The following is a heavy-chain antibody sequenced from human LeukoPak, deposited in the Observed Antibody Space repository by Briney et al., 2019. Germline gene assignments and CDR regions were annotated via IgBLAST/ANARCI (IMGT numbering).Heavy chain of an antibody. D-gene: IGHD3-10*01. CDR1: GGSITTSSYY. CDR3: ASGRITMVRGVIAFDI. V-gene: IGHV4-31*03. J-gene: IGHJ3*02. CDR2: IYYSGST. Sequence: SETLSFTCTVSGGSITTSSYYWGWIRQHPGKGLEWIGYIYYSGSTYYNPSLKSRVTISVDTSKNQFSLKLSSVTAADTAVHYCASGRITMVRGVIAFDIWGQGTMVTVSS.